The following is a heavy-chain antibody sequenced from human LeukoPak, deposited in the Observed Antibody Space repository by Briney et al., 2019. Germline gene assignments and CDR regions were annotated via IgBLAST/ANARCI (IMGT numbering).Heavy chain of an antibody. J-gene: IGHJ6*02. CDR1: GFTFSASA. CDR2: IRNEVNSYAT. Sequence: GGSLRLTCAASGFTFSASALHWVRQASGKGLEWLGSIRNEVNSYATAYAASVSGMFTFSSDDSRNTAYLQMNSLNPEDHAVYYCTSSYGLEYYGMDVWAQGTGVTVSS. CDR3: TSSYGLEYYGMDV. V-gene: IGHV3-73*01. D-gene: IGHD3-10*01.